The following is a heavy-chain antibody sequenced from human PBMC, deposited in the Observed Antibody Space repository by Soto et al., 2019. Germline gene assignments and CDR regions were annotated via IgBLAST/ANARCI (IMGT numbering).Heavy chain of an antibody. CDR1: GFTFDDYA. CDR2: ISWNSGSI. V-gene: IGHV3-9*01. Sequence: EVQLVESGGGLVQPGRSLRLSCAASGFTFDDYAMHWVRQAPGKGLEWVSGISWNSGSIGYADSVKGRFTISRDNAKNSLYLQMNSLRAEDTALYYCAKDRAHSLRGGWYFDLWGRGTLVTVSS. J-gene: IGHJ2*01. CDR3: AKDRAHSLRGGWYFDL. D-gene: IGHD2-15*01.